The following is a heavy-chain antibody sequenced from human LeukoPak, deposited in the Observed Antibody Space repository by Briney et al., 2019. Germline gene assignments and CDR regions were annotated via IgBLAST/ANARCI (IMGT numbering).Heavy chain of an antibody. V-gene: IGHV4-59*01. D-gene: IGHD5-18*01. CDR2: ISYGNT. CDR1: GGSISTYY. Sequence: SETLSLTCSVSGGSISTYYWNWIRQTPGKGLEWIGHISYGNTDYNPSLKSRVTISVDTSKNQFSLKLTSVTAADTAVYYCARDKPHSYGRYFDPWGQGALVTVS. J-gene: IGHJ5*02. CDR3: ARDKPHSYGRYFDP.